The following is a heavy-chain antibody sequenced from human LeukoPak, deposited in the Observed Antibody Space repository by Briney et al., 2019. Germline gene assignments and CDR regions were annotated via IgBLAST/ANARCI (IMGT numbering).Heavy chain of an antibody. J-gene: IGHJ4*02. Sequence: PGRSLRLSCAASGFNFSSYGMHWVRQAPGKGLEWVTSIWFDGSNIHYADSVKGRVIISRDNSKSALYLQMNSLRDEDTAVYYCARTDMNGGSYYNFDSWGQGTLVTVSS. D-gene: IGHD1-26*01. CDR1: GFNFSSYG. CDR2: IWFDGSNI. V-gene: IGHV3-33*01. CDR3: ARTDMNGGSYYNFDS.